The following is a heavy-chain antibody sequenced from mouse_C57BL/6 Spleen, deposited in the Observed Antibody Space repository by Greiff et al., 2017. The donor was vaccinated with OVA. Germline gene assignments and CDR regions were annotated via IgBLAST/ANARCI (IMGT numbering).Heavy chain of an antibody. V-gene: IGHV1-52*01. CDR3: ASEERSMGAMDY. Sequence: QVQLQQPGAELVRPGSSVKLSCKASGYTFTSYWMHWVKQRPIQGLEWIGNIDPSDSATHYNQKFKDKATLTVDKSSSTAYMQLSSLTSEDSAVYYCASEERSMGAMDYWGQGTSVTVSS. CDR2: IDPSDSAT. D-gene: IGHD2-10*02. CDR1: GYTFTSYW. J-gene: IGHJ4*01.